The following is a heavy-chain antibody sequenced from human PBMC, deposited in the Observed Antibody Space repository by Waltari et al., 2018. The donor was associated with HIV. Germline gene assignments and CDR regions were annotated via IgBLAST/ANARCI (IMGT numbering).Heavy chain of an antibody. CDR2: VDQRGTT. V-gene: IGHV4-38-2*01. D-gene: IGHD1-26*01. Sequence: QVHLQQSGPRLVKPSETLSLTCVVPDYSISSGYYWGWIRQHPGRGLEWMGSVDQRGTTYYNPSLKSRVTISIDTSKNQFSLNLTSVAASDTAVYYCARSAARYPPHYWGQGTLVTVSS. CDR1: DYSISSGYY. J-gene: IGHJ4*02. CDR3: ARSAARYPPHY.